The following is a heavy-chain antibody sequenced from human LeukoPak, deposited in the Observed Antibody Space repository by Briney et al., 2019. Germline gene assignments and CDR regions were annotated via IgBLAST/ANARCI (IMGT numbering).Heavy chain of an antibody. Sequence: SETLSLTCTVSGGSLSSYYWSWIRQPPGKGLERVGYIYYSGSTNYNPSLKSRVTISVDTSKNQFSLKLSSVTAADTAVYYCARATLKAGNDAFDIWGQGTMVTVSS. J-gene: IGHJ3*02. CDR1: GGSLSSYY. V-gene: IGHV4-59*01. CDR2: IYYSGST. D-gene: IGHD5-12*01. CDR3: ARATLKAGNDAFDI.